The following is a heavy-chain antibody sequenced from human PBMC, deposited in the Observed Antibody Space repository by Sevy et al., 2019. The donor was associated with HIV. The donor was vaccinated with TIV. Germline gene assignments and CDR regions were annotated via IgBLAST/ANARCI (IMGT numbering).Heavy chain of an antibody. Sequence: SETLSLTCTVSGGSISSSSYYWGWIRQPPGKGLEWIGGIYYSGSTYYNPSLKGRVTISVDTSKNQFSLKLSSVTAADTAVYYFARLQEGSYSNYWGQGTLVTVSS. CDR2: IYYSGST. CDR1: GGSISSSSYY. D-gene: IGHD1-26*01. V-gene: IGHV4-39*01. CDR3: ARLQEGSYSNY. J-gene: IGHJ4*02.